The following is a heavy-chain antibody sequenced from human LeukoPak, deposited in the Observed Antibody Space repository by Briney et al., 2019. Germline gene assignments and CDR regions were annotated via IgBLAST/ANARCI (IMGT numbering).Heavy chain of an antibody. D-gene: IGHD2-2*01. CDR3: ALYCSSTSCHPPYYYGMDV. J-gene: IGHJ6*02. V-gene: IGHV5-51*01. CDR1: GYSFTSYW. CDR2: IYPGDSDT. Sequence: GESLQISCKGSGYSFTSYWIGWVRQVPGKGLEWMGIIYPGDSDTRYSPSFQGQVTISADKSISTAYLQWSSLKASDTAMYYCALYCSSTSCHPPYYYGMDVWGQGTTVTVSS.